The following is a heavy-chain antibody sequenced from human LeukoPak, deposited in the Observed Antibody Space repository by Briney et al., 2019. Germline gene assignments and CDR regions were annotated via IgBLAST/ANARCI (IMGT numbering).Heavy chain of an antibody. Sequence: SVKVSCKASGGTFSSYAISWVRQAPGQGLEWMGGIIPIFGTANYAQKFQGRVTITTDESTSTAYMELSSLRSEDTAVYYCARESRDFWSGYYTSNWFDPWGQGTLVTVSS. V-gene: IGHV1-69*05. CDR3: ARESRDFWSGYYTSNWFDP. D-gene: IGHD3-3*01. CDR2: IIPIFGTA. J-gene: IGHJ5*02. CDR1: GGTFSSYA.